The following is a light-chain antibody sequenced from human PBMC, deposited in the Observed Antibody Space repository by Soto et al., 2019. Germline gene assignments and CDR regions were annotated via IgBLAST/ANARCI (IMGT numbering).Light chain of an antibody. Sequence: DIQMTQSPSTLSASIGDRVTITCRASQTIITWMAWYQQKPGKAPKLLVYDASTLQSGVASRFSGSGSGTEFTLTISSLQPEDFATYYCQQSYRTPTFGQGTRLEIK. CDR2: DAS. CDR1: QTIITW. V-gene: IGKV1-5*01. J-gene: IGKJ5*01. CDR3: QQSYRTPT.